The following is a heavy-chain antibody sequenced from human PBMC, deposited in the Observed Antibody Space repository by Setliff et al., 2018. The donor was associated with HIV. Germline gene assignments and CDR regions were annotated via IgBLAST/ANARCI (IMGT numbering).Heavy chain of an antibody. CDR2: INSDDYT. Sequence: RGSLRLSCAASGFTFSSSVMTWVRQAPGKGLEWVSIINSDDYTKYADSLKGRFTISRDTSKTTLYLQMNSLRAEDTAVYYCARAASYYDSSGYWAPPKYFDYWGQGTLVTVSS. CDR1: GFTFSSSV. D-gene: IGHD3-22*01. V-gene: IGHV3-66*01. CDR3: ARAASYYDSSGYWAPPKYFDY. J-gene: IGHJ4*02.